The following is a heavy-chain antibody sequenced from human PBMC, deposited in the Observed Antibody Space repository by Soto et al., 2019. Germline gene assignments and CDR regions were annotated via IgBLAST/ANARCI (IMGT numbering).Heavy chain of an antibody. Sequence: EVQVLESGGGLLQPGGSLRLSCVASGFTFNAHAMTWVRQGPGMGLEWTSTISGDGKTTHYADSVKGRFTVTRDNSKNALSLQMNSLRAEATATYYCVKDGTGNKCPCLDVWGQGTTVTVSS. CDR3: VKDGTGNKCPCLDV. J-gene: IGHJ6*02. V-gene: IGHV3-23*01. CDR2: ISGDGKTT. D-gene: IGHD3-9*01. CDR1: GFTFNAHA.